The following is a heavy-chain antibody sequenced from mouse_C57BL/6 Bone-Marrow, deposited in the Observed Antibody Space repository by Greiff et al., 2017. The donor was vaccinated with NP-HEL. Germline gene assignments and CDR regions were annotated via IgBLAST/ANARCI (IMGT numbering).Heavy chain of an antibody. CDR1: GYTFTSYT. CDR3: ARGGRPPLVN. D-gene: IGHD1-1*01. Sequence: QVQLKESGAELARPGASVKMSCKASGYTFTSYTMHWVKQRPGQGLEWIGYINPSSGYTKYNQKFKDKATLTADKSSSTAYMQLSSLTSEDSAVFNCARGGRPPLVNWGQGTTLTVSS. CDR2: INPSSGYT. V-gene: IGHV1-4*01. J-gene: IGHJ2*01.